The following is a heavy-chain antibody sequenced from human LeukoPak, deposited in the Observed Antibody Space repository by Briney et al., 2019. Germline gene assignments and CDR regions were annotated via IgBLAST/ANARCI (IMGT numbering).Heavy chain of an antibody. V-gene: IGHV4-39*07. CDR2: IYYTWST. Sequence: PSETLSLTCTVSGGSITTSSYYWAWIRQPPGKGLEWIATIYYTWSTYYNPSLKSRVAISIDTSKNQFSLRLNSVTAADTAVYYCARDLDYYDSSGSSPGAFNIWGQGIMVTVS. CDR3: ARDLDYYDSSGSSPGAFNI. D-gene: IGHD3-22*01. J-gene: IGHJ3*02. CDR1: GGSITTSSYY.